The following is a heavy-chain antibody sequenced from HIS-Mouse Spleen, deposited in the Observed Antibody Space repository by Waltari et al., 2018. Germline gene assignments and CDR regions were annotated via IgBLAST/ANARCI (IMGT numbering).Heavy chain of an antibody. D-gene: IGHD3-22*01. CDR3: ARGPNYYDSSGYYHYFDY. V-gene: IGHV3-13*01. CDR2: IGTAGDT. Sequence: EVQLVESGGGLVQPGGSLRLSCAASGFTFSRSAMHWVRQATAKGLAWVSAIGTAGDTYYPGSVKGRFTISRENAKNSLYLQMNSLRAGDTAVYYCARGPNYYDSSGYYHYFDYWGQGTLVTVSS. CDR1: GFTFSRSA. J-gene: IGHJ4*02.